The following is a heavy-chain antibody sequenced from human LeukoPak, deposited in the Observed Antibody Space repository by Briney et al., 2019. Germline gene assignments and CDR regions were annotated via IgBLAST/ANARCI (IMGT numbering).Heavy chain of an antibody. CDR3: ARGPQQWLAPFDY. V-gene: IGHV3-7*01. J-gene: IGHJ4*02. Sequence: GGSLRLSCAASGFTFSNYWMDWDRQAPGKGLEWVANIKQDGSDKHYVDSVKGRFTISRDNAKNSLYLQMNSLRAEDTAVYYCARGPQQWLAPFDYWGQGTLVTVSS. CDR1: GFTFSNYW. D-gene: IGHD6-19*01. CDR2: IKQDGSDK.